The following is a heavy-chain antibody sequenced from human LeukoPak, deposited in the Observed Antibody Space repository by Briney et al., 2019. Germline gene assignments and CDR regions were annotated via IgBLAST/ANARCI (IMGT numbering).Heavy chain of an antibody. J-gene: IGHJ4*02. V-gene: IGHV1-69*04. Sequence: GSSVKVSCKASGGTFSSYAISWVRQAPGQGLEWMGRIIPILGLANYAQKFQGRVTITADKSTSTAYMELSSLRSEDTAVYYCATDGSGSYFFVYWGQGTLVTVSS. CDR2: IIPILGLA. CDR1: GGTFSSYA. D-gene: IGHD3-10*01. CDR3: ATDGSGSYFFVY.